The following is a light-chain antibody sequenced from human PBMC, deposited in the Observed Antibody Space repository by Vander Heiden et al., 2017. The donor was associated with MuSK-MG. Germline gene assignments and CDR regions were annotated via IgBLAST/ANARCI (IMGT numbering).Light chain of an antibody. CDR3: QQSDSTPQT. CDR1: QSISSY. V-gene: IGKV1-39*01. Sequence: DIQMTQSPSSLSASAGDRVTITCRASQSISSYLNWYQQKPGKAPKLLIYAASSLQSGVPSRFSGSGSGTDFTLTISRLQPEDFATYYCQQSDSTPQTFGQGTKVEIK. J-gene: IGKJ1*01. CDR2: AAS.